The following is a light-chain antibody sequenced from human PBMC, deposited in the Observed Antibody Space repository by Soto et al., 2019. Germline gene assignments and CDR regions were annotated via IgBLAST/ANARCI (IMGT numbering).Light chain of an antibody. J-gene: IGKJ1*01. V-gene: IGKV1-39*01. CDR3: QQSYSTPPGT. CDR2: ATS. CDR1: QSISTY. Sequence: DIQMTQSPSSLSASVGDRVTITCRASQSISTYLIWYQQKPGKAPKLLIYATSSLQSGVPSRFSGSGSGTDFTLTTSSLQPEDFATYYCQQSYSTPPGTFGQGTKVEIK.